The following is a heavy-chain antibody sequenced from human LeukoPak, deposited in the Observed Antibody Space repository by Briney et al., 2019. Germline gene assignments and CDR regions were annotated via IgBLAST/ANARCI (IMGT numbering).Heavy chain of an antibody. J-gene: IGHJ5*02. CDR3: ARLNPYYYGPESSPS. CDR1: GGSISGSSWY. V-gene: IGHV4-39*01. Sequence: SETLSLTCTVSGGSISGSSWYWGWIRQPPGKGLEWIGNIYYTGSTYYNPSLKSRVTISVDTSKNQFSLKLSSMTAADTAVYYCARLNPYYYGPESSPSWGQGTLVTVSS. D-gene: IGHD3-10*01. CDR2: IYYTGST.